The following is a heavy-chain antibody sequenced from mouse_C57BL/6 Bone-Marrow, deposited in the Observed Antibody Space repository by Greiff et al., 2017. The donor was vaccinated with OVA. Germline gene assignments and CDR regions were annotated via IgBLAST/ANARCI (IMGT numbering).Heavy chain of an antibody. CDR2: ISSGGSYT. J-gene: IGHJ2*01. CDR1: GFTFSSYG. CDR3: ARHGDYGSFFDY. Sequence: EVKLVESGGDLVQPGGSLKLSCAASGFTFSSYGMSWVRQTPDKRLEWVATISSGGSYTYYPDSVKGRFTISRDNAKNTLYLQMSSLKSEDTAKYYCARHGDYGSFFDYWGQGTTLTGSS. V-gene: IGHV5-6*01. D-gene: IGHD1-1*01.